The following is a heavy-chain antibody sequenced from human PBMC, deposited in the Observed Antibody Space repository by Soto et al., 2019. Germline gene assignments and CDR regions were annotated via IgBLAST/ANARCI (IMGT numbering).Heavy chain of an antibody. V-gene: IGHV3-15*07. D-gene: IGHD6-13*01. J-gene: IGHJ4*02. CDR2: IKSKTDGGTT. Sequence: EVQLVESGGGLVKPGGSLRLPCAASGFTFSNAWMNWVRQAPGKGLEWVGRIKSKTDGGTTDYAAPVKGRFTISRDDSKNTLYLQMNSMKTEDTAVYYCTPEGIAAPNTNWGQGTLVTVSS. CDR3: TPEGIAAPNTN. CDR1: GFTFSNAW.